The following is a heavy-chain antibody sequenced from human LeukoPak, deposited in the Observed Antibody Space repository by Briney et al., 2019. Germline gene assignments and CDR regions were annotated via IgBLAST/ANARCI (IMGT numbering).Heavy chain of an antibody. D-gene: IGHD4-23*01. J-gene: IGHJ4*02. CDR1: GFSVGDNY. V-gene: IGHV3-53*05. Sequence: GGSLRLSCAASGFSVGDNYVTWVRQPPGKGLEWVSVIYRDGSTYYADSVKGRFTISRDNSKNTLYLQMNSLRVEDTAVYYCTDAVAGWGQGTLVIVAS. CDR3: TDAVAG. CDR2: IYRDGST.